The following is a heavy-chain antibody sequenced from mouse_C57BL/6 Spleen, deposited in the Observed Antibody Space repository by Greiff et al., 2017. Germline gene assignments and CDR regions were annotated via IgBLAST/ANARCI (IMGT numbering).Heavy chain of an antibody. CDR2: ISSGSSTI. CDR3: ARRNWFYYAMDY. Sequence: EVQVVESGGGLVKPGGSLKLSCAASGFTFSDYGMHWVRQAPEKGLEWVAYISSGSSTIYYADTVKGRFTISRDNAKKTLFLQMTSLRSEDTAMYYCARRNWFYYAMDYWGQGTSVTVSS. CDR1: GFTFSDYG. J-gene: IGHJ4*01. V-gene: IGHV5-17*01. D-gene: IGHD4-1*01.